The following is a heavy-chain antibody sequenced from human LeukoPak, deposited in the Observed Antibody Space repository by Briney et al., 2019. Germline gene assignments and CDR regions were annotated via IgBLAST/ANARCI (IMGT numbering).Heavy chain of an antibody. CDR1: GGSISSYY. V-gene: IGHV4-59*01. CDR3: ARVLPSYYDSSGYRDDAFDI. Sequence: PSETLSLTCTVSGGSISSYYWSWIRQPPGKGLAWNGYIFYSGSTNYNPALKSRVTISVDTSKNQFSLKLRSVTAADTAVYYCARVLPSYYDSSGYRDDAFDIWGQGTMVTVSS. D-gene: IGHD3-22*01. CDR2: IFYSGST. J-gene: IGHJ3*02.